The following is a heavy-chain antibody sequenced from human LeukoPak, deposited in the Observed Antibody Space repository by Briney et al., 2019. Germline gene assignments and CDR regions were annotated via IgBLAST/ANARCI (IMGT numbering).Heavy chain of an antibody. D-gene: IGHD1-26*01. CDR2: ISGSGGST. J-gene: IGHJ4*02. CDR1: GGSFSGYY. Sequence: PSETLSLTCAVYGGSFSGYYWSWVRQAPGKGLEWVSAISGSGGSTYYADSVKGRFTISRDNSKNTLYLQMDSLRVEDTAVYYCTRDPIIGAPDYFDYWGQGTLVTVSS. CDR3: TRDPIIGAPDYFDY. V-gene: IGHV3-23*01.